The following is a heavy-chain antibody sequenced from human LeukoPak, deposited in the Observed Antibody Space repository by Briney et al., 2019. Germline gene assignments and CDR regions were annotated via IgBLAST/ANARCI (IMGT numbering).Heavy chain of an antibody. CDR1: GFTFSSYS. Sequence: PGGSLRLSCAASGFTFSSYSMNWVRQAPGNGLEWVSSISSSSSYIYYADSVKGRFTISRDNAKNSLYLQMNSLRAEDTAVYYCARAVVPAATPSWFDPWGQGTLVTVSS. CDR3: ARAVVPAATPSWFDP. J-gene: IGHJ5*02. D-gene: IGHD2-2*01. CDR2: ISSSSSYI. V-gene: IGHV3-21*01.